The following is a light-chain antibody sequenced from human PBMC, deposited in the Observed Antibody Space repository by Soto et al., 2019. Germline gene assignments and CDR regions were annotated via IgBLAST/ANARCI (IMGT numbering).Light chain of an antibody. V-gene: IGKV3-11*01. CDR3: QQRSNWPVT. Sequence: EIVLTQSPATLSLSPGERATLSCRASQSVSSYLAWYQQKPGQAPRLLIYDASSRAPGIPSRFSGSGSGTDFTLTLSSLEPEDFAVYYCQQRSNWPVTFGQGTKVEI. CDR2: DAS. CDR1: QSVSSY. J-gene: IGKJ1*01.